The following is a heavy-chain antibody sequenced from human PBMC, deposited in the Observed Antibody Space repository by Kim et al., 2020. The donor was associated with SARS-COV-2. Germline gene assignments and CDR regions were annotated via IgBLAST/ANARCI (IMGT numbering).Heavy chain of an antibody. CDR2: INSDGSNI. CDR1: GFTFRNHW. J-gene: IGHJ4*02. CDR3: ARDPDG. V-gene: IGHV3-74*01. Sequence: GGSLRLSCAASGFTFRNHWMHCIRQAPGKGLEWVSYINSDGSNINYADSVKGRFTISRDNAKNMVYLQLNSLRVEDTAVYYCARDPDGWGQGTLVTVSS.